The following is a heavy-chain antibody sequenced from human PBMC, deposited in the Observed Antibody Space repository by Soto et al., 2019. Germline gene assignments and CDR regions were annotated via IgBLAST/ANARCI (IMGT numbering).Heavy chain of an antibody. Sequence: GSGPTLVNPTQTLTLTCTFSGFSLSTSGVGVGWIRQPPGKALEWLALIYWDDDKRYSPSLKSRLTITKDTSKNQVVLTMTNMDPVDTATYYCAHIGEYGSNDSSGYPYYYYGMDVWGQGTTVTVSS. CDR1: GFSLSTSGVG. CDR2: IYWDDDK. V-gene: IGHV2-5*02. J-gene: IGHJ6*02. D-gene: IGHD3-22*01. CDR3: AHIGEYGSNDSSGYPYYYYGMDV.